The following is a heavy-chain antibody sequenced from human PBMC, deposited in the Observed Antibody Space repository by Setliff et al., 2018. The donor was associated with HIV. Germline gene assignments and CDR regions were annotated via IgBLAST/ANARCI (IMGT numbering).Heavy chain of an antibody. CDR3: TRDRVAGPYYYGMDV. Sequence: EASVKVSCKASGYTFINFDITWVRQAPGQGLEWMGWISANYAKTDYSQKFQGRVTMTTDTSTSTAYMELRSLTPDDTAMYYCTRDRVAGPYYYGMDVWGQGTTVTVSS. CDR1: GYTFINFD. D-gene: IGHD2-15*01. J-gene: IGHJ6*02. CDR2: ISANYAKT. V-gene: IGHV1-18*04.